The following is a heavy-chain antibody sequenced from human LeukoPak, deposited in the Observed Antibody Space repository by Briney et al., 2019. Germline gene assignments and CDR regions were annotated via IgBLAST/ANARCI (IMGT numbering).Heavy chain of an antibody. CDR2: ISAYNGNT. V-gene: IGHV1-18*01. D-gene: IGHD6-19*01. J-gene: IGHJ5*02. Sequence: GASVKVSCKASGGTFSSYAISWVRQAPGQGLQWMGWISAYNGNTNYAQKLQGRVTMTTDTSTSTAYMELRSLRSDDTAVDYCARDTGRSSGFYGENWFDPRGQGTLVTVSS. CDR1: GGTFSSYA. CDR3: ARDTGRSSGFYGENWFDP.